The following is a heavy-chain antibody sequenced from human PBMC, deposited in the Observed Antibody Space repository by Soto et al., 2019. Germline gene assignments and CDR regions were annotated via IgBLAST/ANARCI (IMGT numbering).Heavy chain of an antibody. Sequence: SETLSLTCNVSGGSISKFYWAWIRKTAGNGLEWMGRVYATGTTDYNPSLRSRVAMSVDISKKTFSLRLRSVTGADSGVYYCVRDGSKGLRDWFDPWGQGILVTVSS. V-gene: IGHV4-4*07. CDR2: VYATGTT. CDR3: VRDGSKGLRDWFDP. CDR1: GGSISKFY. J-gene: IGHJ5*02.